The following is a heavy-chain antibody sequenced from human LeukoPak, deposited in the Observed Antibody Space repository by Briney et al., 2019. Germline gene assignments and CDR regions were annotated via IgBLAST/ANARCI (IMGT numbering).Heavy chain of an antibody. CDR2: INYSGNT. D-gene: IGHD4-17*01. CDR3: AREGRQDYVYFDY. V-gene: IGHV4-59*01. CDR1: GGSISDYY. J-gene: IGHJ4*02. Sequence: PSETLSLTCTVSGGSISDYYWSWIRQPPGKGLELIGYINYSGNTNYNPFLKSRVTISVDTSKNQFSLRLTSVTAADTAVFYCAREGRQDYVYFDYWGQGSLVTVSS.